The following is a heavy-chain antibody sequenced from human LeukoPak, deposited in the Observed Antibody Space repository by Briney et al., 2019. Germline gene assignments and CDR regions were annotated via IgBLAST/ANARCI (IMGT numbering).Heavy chain of an antibody. CDR1: GYTITDYY. V-gene: IGHV1-2*06. D-gene: IGHD3-22*01. J-gene: IGHJ4*02. Sequence: GASVKVSCKASGYTITDYYMHWVRQAPGQGLEWMGRINPNSGGTNYAQKFQGRVTMTRDTSISTVYMELSRLRSDDTAVYYCARVGYYESSGYYEYWGQGTLVTVSS. CDR2: INPNSGGT. CDR3: ARVGYYESSGYYEY.